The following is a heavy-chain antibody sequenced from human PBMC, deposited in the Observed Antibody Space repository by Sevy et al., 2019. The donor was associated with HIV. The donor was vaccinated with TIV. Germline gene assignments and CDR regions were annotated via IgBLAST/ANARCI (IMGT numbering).Heavy chain of an antibody. CDR3: AREGGASSAWFENWFGP. CDR1: GGSITSYS. Sequence: SETLSLTCTVSGGSITSYSWSWIRQPAGKGLEWLVRIYSNGNSNYNPSLKSRVTMSVDTSKNQFSLKLTSVNAADTAVYFCAREGGASSAWFENWFGPWGQGTLVTVSS. V-gene: IGHV4-4*07. J-gene: IGHJ5*02. CDR2: IYSNGNS. D-gene: IGHD6-19*01.